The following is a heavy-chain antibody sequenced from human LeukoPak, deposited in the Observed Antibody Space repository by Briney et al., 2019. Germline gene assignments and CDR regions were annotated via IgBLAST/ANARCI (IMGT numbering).Heavy chain of an antibody. CDR1: GFTFSNAW. D-gene: IGHD1-26*01. V-gene: IGHV3-15*01. J-gene: IGHJ4*02. CDR3: AKLREWEPPDLFDY. Sequence: PGGSLRLSCAASGFTFSNAWMSWVRQAPGKGLEWVGRIKSKTDGGTTDYAAPVKGRFTISRDDSKNTLYLQMNSLRAEDTAVYYCAKLREWEPPDLFDYWGQGTLVTVSS. CDR2: IKSKTDGGTT.